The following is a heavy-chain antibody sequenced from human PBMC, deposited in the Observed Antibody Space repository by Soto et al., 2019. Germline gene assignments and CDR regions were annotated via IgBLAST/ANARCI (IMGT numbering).Heavy chain of an antibody. V-gene: IGHV4-30-2*01. CDR2: IYHSGTT. CDR1: GGSISSGGYS. Sequence: QLQLQESGSRLVKPSQTLSLTCAVSGGSISSGGYSWSWIRQPPGKGLEWIGYIYHSGTTYYNLSRKSRVTISVDRSKNQFSLKVNSVTAADTAVYYCARVAAAGLPTIDYWGQGTLVTVSS. CDR3: ARVAAAGLPTIDY. D-gene: IGHD6-13*01. J-gene: IGHJ4*01.